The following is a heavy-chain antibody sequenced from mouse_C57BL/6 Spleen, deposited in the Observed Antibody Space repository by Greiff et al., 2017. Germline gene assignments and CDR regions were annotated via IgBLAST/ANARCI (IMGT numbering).Heavy chain of an antibody. D-gene: IGHD2-4*01. J-gene: IGHJ3*01. CDR2: LYPGDGDT. V-gene: IGHV1-80*01. Sequence: QVQLKESGAELVKPGASVKISCKASGYAFSSYWMNWVKQRPGKGLEWIGQLYPGDGDTNYNGKFKGKATLTADKSSSTAYMQLSSLTSEDSAVYFCARLYDYDGGFAYWGQGTLVTVSA. CDR3: ARLYDYDGGFAY. CDR1: GYAFSSYW.